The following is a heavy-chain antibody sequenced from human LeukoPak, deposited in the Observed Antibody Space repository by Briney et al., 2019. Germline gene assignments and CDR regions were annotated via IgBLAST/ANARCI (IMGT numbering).Heavy chain of an antibody. D-gene: IGHD3-10*01. Sequence: GGSLRLSCAACGFTFDDYTMHWVRQAPGKGLEWVSLISLDGGRTSYADSVRGRFTISRDNNRNSLYLQMNSLRNEDTALYYCARAADGSGSPPDYWGQGTLVTVSS. V-gene: IGHV3-43*01. J-gene: IGHJ4*02. CDR2: ISLDGGRT. CDR3: ARAADGSGSPPDY. CDR1: GFTFDDYT.